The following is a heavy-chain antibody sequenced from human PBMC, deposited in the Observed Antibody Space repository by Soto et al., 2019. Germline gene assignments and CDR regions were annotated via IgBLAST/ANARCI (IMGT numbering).Heavy chain of an antibody. D-gene: IGHD2-21*02. CDR3: ARGGHVVVVAAALDY. CDR2: VNPSGGHT. CDR1: GDTFTDYY. J-gene: IGHJ4*02. V-gene: IGHV1-46*01. Sequence: QVQLMQSGAEVKKPGASVKVSCKASGDTFTDYYIHWVRQAPGQGLEWMGTVNPSGGHTTYAQHFLVRVTMTRDTCTSTLYMELTSLTSDGTAIYYCARGGHVVVVAAALDYWGQGTLVTVSS.